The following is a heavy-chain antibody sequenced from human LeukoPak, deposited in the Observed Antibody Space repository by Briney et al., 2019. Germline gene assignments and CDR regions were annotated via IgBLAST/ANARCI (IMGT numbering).Heavy chain of an antibody. J-gene: IGHJ3*02. D-gene: IGHD5-18*01. CDR1: GGSISSGSYY. V-gene: IGHV4-61*02. CDR3: ATTPQRGYSYGWGTDAFDI. Sequence: PSQTLSLTCTVSGGSISSGSYYWSWIRQPAGKGLEWIGRIYTSGSTNYNPSLKSRVTISVDTSKNQFSLKLSSVTAADTAVYYCATTPQRGYSYGWGTDAFDIWGKGTTVTISS. CDR2: IYTSGST.